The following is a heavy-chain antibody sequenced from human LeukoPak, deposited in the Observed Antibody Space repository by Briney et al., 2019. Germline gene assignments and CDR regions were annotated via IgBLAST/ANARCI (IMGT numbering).Heavy chain of an antibody. J-gene: IGHJ6*03. V-gene: IGHV4-59*01. CDR1: GGSISSYY. D-gene: IGHD5-12*01. CDR2: IYYSGST. CDR3: ARVVVATIANYYYYYYMDV. Sequence: PSETLSLTCTVSGGSISSYYWSWIRQPPGKGLEWIGYIYYSGSTNYNPSLKSRVTISVDTSKNQFSLKLSSVTAADTAVYYCARVVVATIANYYYYYYMDVWGKGTTVTISS.